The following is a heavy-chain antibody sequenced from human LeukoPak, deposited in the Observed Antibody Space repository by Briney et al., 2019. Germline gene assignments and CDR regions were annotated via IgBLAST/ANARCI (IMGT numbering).Heavy chain of an antibody. J-gene: IGHJ4*02. V-gene: IGHV4-34*01. CDR2: INHSGST. Sequence: PSETLSLTCAVYGGSFSGYYWSWIRQPPGKGLEWIGEINHSGSTNYNPSLKSRVTISVDTSKNQFSLKLSSVTAADTAVYYCARLVSSAADYRGQGTLVTVSS. CDR1: GGSFSGYY. D-gene: IGHD6-13*01. CDR3: ARLVSSAADY.